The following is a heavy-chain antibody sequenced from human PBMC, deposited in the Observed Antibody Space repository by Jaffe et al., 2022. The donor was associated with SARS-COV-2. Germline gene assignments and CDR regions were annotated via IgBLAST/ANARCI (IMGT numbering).Heavy chain of an antibody. J-gene: IGHJ5*02. CDR1: GYTFTNYL. V-gene: IGHV1-3*01. Sequence: QVQLMQSGAEVKKPGASVKLSCKASGYTFTNYLMHWVRQAPGQRLEWMGWINGGNGNTEYSQKSQGRVTITRDTSASTAYMEVSSLTSEDTAVYYCARGPNSAPYWFDPWGQGTLVTVSS. CDR2: INGGNGNT. D-gene: IGHD2-21*01. CDR3: ARGPNSAPYWFDP.